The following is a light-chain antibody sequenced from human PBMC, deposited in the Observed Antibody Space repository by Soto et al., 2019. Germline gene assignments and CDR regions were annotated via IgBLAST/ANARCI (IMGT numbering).Light chain of an antibody. Sequence: EIVLTPSPGTLSLSPGERATLSCRASQTINNNVAWYQLKDGQVPRLLIYGASTRATGIPARFSGSGSGTDFTLTISSLQSEDFAVYYCQQYNDWPRTFGQGTKV. CDR2: GAS. V-gene: IGKV3-15*01. CDR3: QQYNDWPRT. CDR1: QTINNN. J-gene: IGKJ1*01.